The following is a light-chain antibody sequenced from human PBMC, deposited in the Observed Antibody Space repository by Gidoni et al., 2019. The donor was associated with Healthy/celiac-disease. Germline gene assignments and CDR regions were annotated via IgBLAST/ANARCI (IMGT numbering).Light chain of an antibody. CDR3: QQYDNLPPGIT. CDR1: QDISNY. J-gene: IGKJ5*01. Sequence: DIQMTQSPSSLSASVGDRVTITCQASQDISNYFNWYQQKPGKAPKLLIYDASNLETGVQSRFSGSGSGTELTFTISSMQPEDIATYYCQQYDNLPPGITFGQGTRLEIK. CDR2: DAS. V-gene: IGKV1-33*01.